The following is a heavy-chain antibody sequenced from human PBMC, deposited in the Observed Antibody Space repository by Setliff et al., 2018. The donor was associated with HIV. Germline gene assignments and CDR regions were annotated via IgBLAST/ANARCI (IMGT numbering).Heavy chain of an antibody. V-gene: IGHV3-7*03. CDR1: EFTFSGHW. CDR3: ASSRPPDDSSGYLDH. Sequence: PGGSLRLSCAASEFTFSGHWMSWVRQAPGKGLEWVANIRQDGSEKNYVDSVKGRFAISRDNAKNSLNLEMNSLRAEDTAIYYCASSRPPDDSSGYLDHWGQGILVTVSS. D-gene: IGHD3-22*01. J-gene: IGHJ4*01. CDR2: IRQDGSEK.